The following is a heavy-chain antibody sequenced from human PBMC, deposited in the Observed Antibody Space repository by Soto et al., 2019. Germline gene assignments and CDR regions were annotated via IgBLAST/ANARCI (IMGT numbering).Heavy chain of an antibody. V-gene: IGHV5-51*01. J-gene: IGHJ6*02. CDR3: ARRGYCSGGSCYEDYYGMDV. D-gene: IGHD2-15*01. CDR2: IYPGDSDT. CDR1: GYSFTSYW. Sequence: GESLKISCKGSGYSFTSYWIGWVRQMPGKGLGWMGIIYPGDSDTRYSPSFQGQVTISADKSVSTAYLQWSSLKASDTAMYYCARRGYCSGGSCYEDYYGMDVWGQGTTVTVSS.